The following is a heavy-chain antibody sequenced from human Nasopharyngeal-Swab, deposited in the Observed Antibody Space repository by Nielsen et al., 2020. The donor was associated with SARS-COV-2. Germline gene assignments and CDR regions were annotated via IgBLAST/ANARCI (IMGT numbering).Heavy chain of an antibody. CDR3: ARDEILDY. J-gene: IGHJ4*02. V-gene: IGHV3-7*01. CDR2: VKQDGTEK. Sequence: GESLKISCAASGFTFSPYWMTWVRQAPGKGLEWVANVKQDGTEKYFVDSVKGRFTISRDNAKNSLYLHMNSLRVEDTAVYYCARDEILDYWGQGTLVTVSS. CDR1: GFTFSPYW. D-gene: IGHD2/OR15-2a*01.